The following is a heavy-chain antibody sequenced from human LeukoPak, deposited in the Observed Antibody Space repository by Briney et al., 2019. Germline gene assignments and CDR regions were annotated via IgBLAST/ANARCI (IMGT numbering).Heavy chain of an antibody. V-gene: IGHV3-48*01. D-gene: IGHD5-12*01. Sequence: PGGSLRLSCAASGFTFIDYSMNWVRQAPGKGLEWISYIGISSGNTKYADSVKGRFTISGDKARNSLYLQMNSLRVEDTAVYYCARDHRYAFDNWGHGTLVTVSS. CDR1: GFTFIDYS. J-gene: IGHJ4*01. CDR2: IGISSGNT. CDR3: ARDHRYAFDN.